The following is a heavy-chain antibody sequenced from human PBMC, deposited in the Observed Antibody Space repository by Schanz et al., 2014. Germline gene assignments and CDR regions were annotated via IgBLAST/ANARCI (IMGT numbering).Heavy chain of an antibody. CDR1: GYTFTSYY. D-gene: IGHD3-9*01. CDR3: AKVDRTRYYAMDV. V-gene: IGHV1-46*01. J-gene: IGHJ6*02. CDR2: INPSGGST. Sequence: QVQLVQSGAEVKKPGASVKVSCKASGYTFTSYYMHWVRQAPGQGLEWMGIINPSGGSTNYAQKFQGRVTMTADKSTSTVYMEVSGLRSEDTAVYYCAKVDRTRYYAMDVWGQGTTXTVSS.